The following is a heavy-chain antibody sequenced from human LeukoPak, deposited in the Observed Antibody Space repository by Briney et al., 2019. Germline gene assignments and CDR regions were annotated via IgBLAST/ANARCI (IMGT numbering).Heavy chain of an antibody. CDR1: GFTFSDYY. D-gene: IGHD6-19*01. J-gene: IGHJ4*02. CDR3: ARDFPGIAVAGTRPLDY. Sequence: GSLRLSCAASGFTFSDYYMSWIRQAPGKGLEWVSYISSSGSTIYYADSVKGRFTISRDNAKNSLYLQMNSLRAEDTAVYYCARDFPGIAVAGTRPLDYWGQGTLVTVSS. CDR2: ISSSGSTI. V-gene: IGHV3-11*01.